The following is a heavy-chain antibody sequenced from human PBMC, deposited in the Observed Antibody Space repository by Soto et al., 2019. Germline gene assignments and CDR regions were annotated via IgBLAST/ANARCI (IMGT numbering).Heavy chain of an antibody. Sequence: VQLGQWGARLLKPSETLSLTCAVYGGSFSGYYWTWIRQPPGTGLEWIGEINHSGSTNYNPYLSSRVTISVDTSKNQFSLKLTSVTDAGTAVYYCARDKITGLFNYWGQGTLVTVSS. D-gene: IGHD2-8*02. CDR3: ARDKITGLFNY. CDR1: GGSFSGYY. V-gene: IGHV4-34*01. J-gene: IGHJ4*02. CDR2: INHSGST.